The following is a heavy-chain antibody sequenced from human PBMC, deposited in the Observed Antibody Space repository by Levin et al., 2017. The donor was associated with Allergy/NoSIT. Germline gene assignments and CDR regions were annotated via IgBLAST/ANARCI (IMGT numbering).Heavy chain of an antibody. V-gene: IGHV5-10-1*01. D-gene: IGHD3-9*01. J-gene: IGHJ4*02. CDR2: IDPSDSYT. Sequence: PGGSLRLSCKGSGYSFTSYWISWVRQMPGKGLEWMGRIDPSDSYTNYSPSFQGHVTISADKSISTAYLQWSSLKASDTAMYYCARHRRGTGYSDYWGQGTLVTVSS. CDR1: GYSFTSYW. CDR3: ARHRRGTGYSDY.